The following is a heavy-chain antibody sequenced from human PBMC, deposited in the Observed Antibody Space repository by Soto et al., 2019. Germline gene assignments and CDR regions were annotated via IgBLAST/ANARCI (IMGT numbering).Heavy chain of an antibody. D-gene: IGHD2-2*01. J-gene: IGHJ3*02. CDR3: ARDMPATVPGHDAFDM. Sequence: LRLSCAASGFTVSSNYMSWVRQAPGKGLEWVSVIYSVGSTYYADSVKGRFTISRHNSKNTLYLQMNSLRAEDTAVYYCARDMPATVPGHDAFDMWGQGTMATVSS. CDR2: IYSVGST. CDR1: GFTVSSNY. V-gene: IGHV3-53*04.